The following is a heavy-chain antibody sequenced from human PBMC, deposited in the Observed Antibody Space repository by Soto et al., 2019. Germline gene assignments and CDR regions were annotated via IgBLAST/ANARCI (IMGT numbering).Heavy chain of an antibody. J-gene: IGHJ4*02. CDR3: ATRYSYVHF. D-gene: IGHD5-18*01. CDR2: INTNSGDT. V-gene: IGHV1-2*02. Sequence: ASVKVSCNSSGYAFTGYYIHWVRQAPGQGLEWMGWINTNSGDTNYAQKFQGRVTMTRDTSFSTAYMELSSLRSDDTAVYYCATRYSYVHFWGQGTLVTVSS. CDR1: GYAFTGYY.